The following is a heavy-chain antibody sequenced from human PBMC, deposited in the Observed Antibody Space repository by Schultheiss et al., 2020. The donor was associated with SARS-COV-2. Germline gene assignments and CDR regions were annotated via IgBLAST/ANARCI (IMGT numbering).Heavy chain of an antibody. CDR2: IFYSGST. CDR1: GGSVSSGDFY. Sequence: GSLRLSCTVSGGSVSSGDFYWGWIRQPPAKGLEWIGTIFYSGSTFYNPSLKNRVTISVDTSKNQFSLKLSSVTAADTAIYYCARHVGYYYAPPGLWGQGTLVTVSS. D-gene: IGHD3-10*01. CDR3: ARHVGYYYAPPGL. J-gene: IGHJ4*02. V-gene: IGHV4-39*01.